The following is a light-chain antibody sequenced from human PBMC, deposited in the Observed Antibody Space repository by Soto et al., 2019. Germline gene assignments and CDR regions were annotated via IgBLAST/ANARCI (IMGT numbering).Light chain of an antibody. V-gene: IGLV2-14*01. Sequence: QSVLTQPASVSGSPGQSITISCTGTSSDIGTYNYVSWYQQHPGKVPKLMIYEVSNRPSGVSNRFSGSKSGNTASLAISGLQAEDEADYYCSSYTTRSTQVFGGGTKVTVL. J-gene: IGLJ3*02. CDR3: SSYTTRSTQV. CDR1: SSDIGTYNY. CDR2: EVS.